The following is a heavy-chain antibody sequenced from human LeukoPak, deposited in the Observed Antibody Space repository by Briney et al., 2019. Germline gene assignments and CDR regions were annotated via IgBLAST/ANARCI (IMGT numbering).Heavy chain of an antibody. CDR3: ARVLGYSGYDLVDY. CDR1: GFTFSSCG. D-gene: IGHD5-12*01. Sequence: GGSLRLSCAASGFTFSSCGMNWVRQAPGKGLEWVSSISSSSSYIYYADSVKGRFTISRDNAKNSLYLQMNSLRAEDTAVYYCARVLGYSGYDLVDYWGQGTLVTVSS. V-gene: IGHV3-21*01. J-gene: IGHJ4*02. CDR2: ISSSSSYI.